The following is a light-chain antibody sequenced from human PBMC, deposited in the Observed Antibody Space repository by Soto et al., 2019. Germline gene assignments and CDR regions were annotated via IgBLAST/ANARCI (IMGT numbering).Light chain of an antibody. CDR1: SSNIGAGYD. CDR3: QSYDSSLSAHVV. V-gene: IGLV1-40*01. J-gene: IGLJ2*01. CDR2: GNS. Sequence: QSVLTQPPSVSGAPGQRVTISCTGSSSNIGAGYDVHWYQHLPGTAPKLLIYGNSNRPSGVPDRFSGSKSGTSASLAITGLQAKDEADYYCQSYDSSLSAHVVFGGGTKLTVL.